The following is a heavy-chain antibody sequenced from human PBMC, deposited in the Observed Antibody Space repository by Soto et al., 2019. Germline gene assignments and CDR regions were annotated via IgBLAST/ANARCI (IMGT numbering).Heavy chain of an antibody. V-gene: IGHV3-11*01. J-gene: IGHJ6*02. CDR3: ARVSWREKYGMDV. CDR1: GFTFSDSY. CDR2: ITFSGNTV. Sequence: QVQLVESGGGLVKPGGSLRLSCAASGFTFSDSYMSWIRQAPGKGLEWISYITFSGNTVYYADSLKGRFTISRDNAKNSLYVQMNRLRAEETAVYYCARVSWREKYGMDVWGQGTTVTVSS.